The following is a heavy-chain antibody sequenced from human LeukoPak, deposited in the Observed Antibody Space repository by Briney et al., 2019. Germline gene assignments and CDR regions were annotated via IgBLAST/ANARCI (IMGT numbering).Heavy chain of an antibody. J-gene: IGHJ4*02. Sequence: PGGSLRLSCAASGFTFSSYAMSWVRQAPGKGLEWVSAISGSGGSTYYADSVKGRFTISRDNSKNTLYLQMNSLRAEDTAVYYCAKMGYSSGWTDYFDYWGQGTLVTVSS. CDR1: GFTFSSYA. CDR3: AKMGYSSGWTDYFDY. D-gene: IGHD6-19*01. V-gene: IGHV3-23*01. CDR2: ISGSGGST.